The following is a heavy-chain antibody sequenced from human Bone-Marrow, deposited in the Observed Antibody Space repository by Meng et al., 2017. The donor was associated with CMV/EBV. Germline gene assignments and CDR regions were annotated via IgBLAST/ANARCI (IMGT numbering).Heavy chain of an antibody. V-gene: IGHV3-7*01. CDR1: GFTFSSYW. D-gene: IGHD4-23*01. CDR2: IKQDGSEK. CDR3: ARDRDTVVTYEAFDI. Sequence: GESLKIPCAASGFTFSSYWMSWVRQAPGKGLEWVANIKQDGSEKYYVDSVKGRFTISRDNAKNSLYLQMNSLRAEDTAVYYCARDRDTVVTYEAFDIWGQGTMVT. J-gene: IGHJ3*02.